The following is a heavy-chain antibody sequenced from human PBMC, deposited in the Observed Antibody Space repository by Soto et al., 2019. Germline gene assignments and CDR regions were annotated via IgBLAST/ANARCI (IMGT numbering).Heavy chain of an antibody. D-gene: IGHD4-17*01. J-gene: IGHJ4*02. Sequence: GGSLRLSCAASGFTFSSYGMHWVRQAPGKGLEWVAVISYDGSNKYYADSVKGRFTISRDNSKNTLYLQMNSLRAEDTAVYYCAGNRRRGTVTTYYWGQGTLVTVSS. V-gene: IGHV3-30*03. CDR1: GFTFSSYG. CDR3: AGNRRRGTVTTYY. CDR2: ISYDGSNK.